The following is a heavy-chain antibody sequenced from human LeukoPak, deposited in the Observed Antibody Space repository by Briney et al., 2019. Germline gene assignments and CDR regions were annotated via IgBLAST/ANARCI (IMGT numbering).Heavy chain of an antibody. D-gene: IGHD5-24*01. CDR1: GYTFTTYY. CDR2: INPSGGST. J-gene: IGHJ4*02. V-gene: IGHV1-46*03. CDR3: ARSVKMPTIVH. Sequence: GASVKVSCKASGYTFTTYYMHWVRQAPGQGLQWMGIINPSGGSTSYAQKFQGGVTMTRDPSTSTVYMELSSLRSDDTAIYYCARSVKMPTIVHWGQGTLVTVSS.